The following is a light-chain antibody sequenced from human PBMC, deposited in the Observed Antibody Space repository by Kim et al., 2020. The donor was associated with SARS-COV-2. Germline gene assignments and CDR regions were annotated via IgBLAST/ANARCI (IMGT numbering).Light chain of an antibody. CDR2: EVS. CDR1: SSDVGGYNY. CDR3: SSYAGSNFYV. J-gene: IGLJ1*01. V-gene: IGLV2-8*01. Sequence: QSVTISCTGTSSDVGGYNYVSWYQQHPGKAPKLMIYEVSKRPSGVPDRFSGSKSGNTASLTVSGLQADDEADYYCSSYAGSNFYVFGTGTKVTVL.